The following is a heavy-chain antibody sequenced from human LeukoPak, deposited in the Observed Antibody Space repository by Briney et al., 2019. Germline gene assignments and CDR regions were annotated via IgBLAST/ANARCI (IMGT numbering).Heavy chain of an antibody. V-gene: IGHV4-39*01. CDR2: IFYSGST. J-gene: IGHJ3*02. CDR3: ARHVTSFHI. Sequence: SETLSLTCSVSGVSISETTYYWGWIRQPPGKGLEWIGSIFYSGSTYYNPSLKSRVTISVDTSNNQFSLKLNSVTAADTAVYFCARHVTSFHIWGQGTMVTVSS. D-gene: IGHD2-21*02. CDR1: GVSISETTYY.